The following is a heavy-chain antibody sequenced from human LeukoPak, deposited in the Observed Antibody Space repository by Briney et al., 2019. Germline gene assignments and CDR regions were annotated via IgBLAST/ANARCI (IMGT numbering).Heavy chain of an antibody. CDR1: GFTFSRYW. J-gene: IGHJ5*02. Sequence: GGSLRLSCAASGFTFSRYWMHWVRQGPGKGLMWVSRLNEDGSTADYADSVKGRFTMSRDNAKGKVILEMRGLTVEDTAIYFCVRERIYYSDLAYKERENFDPWGRGTLVTVSS. V-gene: IGHV3-74*01. D-gene: IGHD1-26*01. CDR2: LNEDGSTA. CDR3: VRERIYYSDLAYKERENFDP.